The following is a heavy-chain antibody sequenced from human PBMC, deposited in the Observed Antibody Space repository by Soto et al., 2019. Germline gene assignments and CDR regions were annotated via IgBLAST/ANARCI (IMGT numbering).Heavy chain of an antibody. D-gene: IGHD6-13*01. CDR3: AREIAAAGPDIYYYYYYMDV. Sequence: GGSLRLSCAASGFTFSSYWMSWVRQAPGKGLEWVANIKQDGSEKYYVDSVKGRFTISRDNAKNSLYLQMNSLRAEDTAVYYCAREIAAAGPDIYYYYYYMDVWGKGTTVTVSS. V-gene: IGHV3-7*01. CDR2: IKQDGSEK. J-gene: IGHJ6*03. CDR1: GFTFSSYW.